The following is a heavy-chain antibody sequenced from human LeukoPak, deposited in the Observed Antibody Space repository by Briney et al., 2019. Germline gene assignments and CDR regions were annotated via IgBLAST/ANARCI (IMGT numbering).Heavy chain of an antibody. J-gene: IGHJ3*02. CDR1: GYTFTSYD. Sequence: ASVKVSCKASGYTFTSYDINWVRQATGQGLEWMGWMNPNSGSTGYAQKFQGRVTITADKSTSTAYMELSSLRSEDTAVYYCARDTPNYYDSSGYYPNAFDIWGQGTMVTVSS. D-gene: IGHD3-22*01. CDR2: MNPNSGST. V-gene: IGHV1-8*01. CDR3: ARDTPNYYDSSGYYPNAFDI.